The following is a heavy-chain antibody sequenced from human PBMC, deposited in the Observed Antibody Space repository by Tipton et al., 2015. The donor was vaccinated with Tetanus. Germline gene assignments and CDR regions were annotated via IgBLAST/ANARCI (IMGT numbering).Heavy chain of an antibody. CDR3: AKAMNDLRYALDI. J-gene: IGHJ3*02. Sequence: SLRLSCAASGFSFNTYGMNWVRQAPGKGLEWISYTSSSSSPIYYAESVKGRFTISRDNARNSLYLQMNSLRDEDTAVYYCAKAMNDLRYALDIWGQGTLVTVAS. V-gene: IGHV3-48*02. CDR1: GFSFNTYG. CDR2: TSSSSSPI. D-gene: IGHD1-1*01.